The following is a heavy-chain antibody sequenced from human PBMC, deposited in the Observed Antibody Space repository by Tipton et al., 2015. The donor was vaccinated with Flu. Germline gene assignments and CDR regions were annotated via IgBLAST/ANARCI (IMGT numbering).Heavy chain of an antibody. V-gene: IGHV3-23*01. Sequence: GSLRLSCAASGFTFSSYAMSWVRQAPGKGLEWVSAISGSGGSTYYADSVKGRFTISRDNSKNTLYLQMNSLRAEDTAVYYCAKFSSVLLWFRELSSSGYFEDYFDYWGQGTLVTVSS. CDR1: GFTFSSYA. J-gene: IGHJ4*02. D-gene: IGHD3-10*01. CDR2: ISGSGGST. CDR3: AKFSSVLLWFRELSSSGYFEDYFDY.